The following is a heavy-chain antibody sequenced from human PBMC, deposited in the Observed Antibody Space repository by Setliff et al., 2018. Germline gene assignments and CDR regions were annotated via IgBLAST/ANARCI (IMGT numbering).Heavy chain of an antibody. CDR2: VNPNSAGT. V-gene: IGHV1-2*02. CDR1: ANTFIAYY. CDR3: AGVDVLTASPF. D-gene: IGHD3-9*01. J-gene: IGHJ4*02. Sequence: PAASVKVSCKASANTFIAYYIHWVRQAPGQGLEWMGWVNPNSAGTNYAQKFQGRVTMAWDASITTAYLDLSRLTSDDTASYYCAGVDVLTASPFWGLGTRVTVSA.